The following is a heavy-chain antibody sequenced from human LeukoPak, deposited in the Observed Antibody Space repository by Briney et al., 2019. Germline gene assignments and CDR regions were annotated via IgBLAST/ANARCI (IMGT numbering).Heavy chain of an antibody. CDR3: ARPKYSSSWQIFDY. CDR1: GFTFSDYY. V-gene: IGHV3-11*01. Sequence: GGSLRLSYAASGFTFSDYYISWIRQAPGKGREWVSDISSSGNTIYYADSVKGRFTISRDDAKNSLYLQMNSLRAEDTAVYYCARPKYSSSWQIFDYWGQGTLVTASS. CDR2: ISSSGNTI. D-gene: IGHD6-13*01. J-gene: IGHJ4*02.